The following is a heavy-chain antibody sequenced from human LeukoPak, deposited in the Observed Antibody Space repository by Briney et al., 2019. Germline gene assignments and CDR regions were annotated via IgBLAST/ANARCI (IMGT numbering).Heavy chain of an antibody. CDR2: ISSSGSTI. Sequence: QPGGSLRLSCAASGFTFSSYEMNWVRQAPGKGLEWVSYISSSGSTIYYADSVKGRFTISRDNAKNSLYLQMNSLRAEDTAVYYCARDPEDSGYDSPGWFDPWGQGTLVTVSS. J-gene: IGHJ5*02. D-gene: IGHD5-12*01. CDR3: ARDPEDSGYDSPGWFDP. CDR1: GFTFSSYE. V-gene: IGHV3-48*03.